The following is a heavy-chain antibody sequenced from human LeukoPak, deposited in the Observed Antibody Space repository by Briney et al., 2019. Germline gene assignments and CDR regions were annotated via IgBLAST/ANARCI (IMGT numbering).Heavy chain of an antibody. D-gene: IGHD6-6*01. Sequence: GGSLRLSCAASGFTFSNYAMSWVRQAPGKGLEWVSSISGSVGTTFYADSVKGRFTISRDNYQNTLYLQMNSLRAEDTAVYYYAKGSTSSSASGEYWGRGTLVTVSS. CDR1: GFTFSNYA. CDR2: ISGSVGTT. V-gene: IGHV3-23*01. J-gene: IGHJ4*02. CDR3: AKGSTSSSASGEY.